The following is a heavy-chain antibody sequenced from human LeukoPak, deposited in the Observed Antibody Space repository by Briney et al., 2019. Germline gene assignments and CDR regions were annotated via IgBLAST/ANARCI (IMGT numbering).Heavy chain of an antibody. CDR3: ARGHTAVTRHFDF. Sequence: GGSLRLSCEASGFTFRSYWMSWVRQAPGKGLEWVANIKQDGSEKYYVDSVKGRFTISRDNAKNSLYLQMNSLRAEDTAVYYCARGHTAVTRHFDFWGQGTLVTVSS. D-gene: IGHD4-17*01. CDR1: GFTFRSYW. V-gene: IGHV3-7*01. J-gene: IGHJ4*02. CDR2: IKQDGSEK.